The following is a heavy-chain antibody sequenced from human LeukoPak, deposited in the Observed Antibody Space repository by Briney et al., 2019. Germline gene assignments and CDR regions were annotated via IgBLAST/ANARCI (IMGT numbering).Heavy chain of an antibody. CDR1: GGSISSSNYY. J-gene: IGHJ4*02. CDR3: ARLVVVPAAIDY. D-gene: IGHD2-2*02. CDR2: IYYSGST. V-gene: IGHV4-39*01. Sequence: SETLSLTCTVSGGSISSSNYYWGWIRQPPGKGLEWIGSIYYSGSTYYNPSLKSRGTTSVDTSKNQFSLKLSSVTAADTAVYYCARLVVVPAAIDYWGQGTLVTVSS.